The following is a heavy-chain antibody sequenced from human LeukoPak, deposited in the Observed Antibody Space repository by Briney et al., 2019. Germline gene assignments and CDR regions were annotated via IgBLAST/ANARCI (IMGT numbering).Heavy chain of an antibody. CDR2: IKEDGSEK. D-gene: IGHD6-19*01. Sequence: PGGSLRLSCAASGFTFSSYWMRWVRRAPGKGREWVANIKEDGSEKHYVDSVKGRFTISRDNAKNALYLQMNSLRAEDTAVYYCARAPVREQWLVYFDYWGQGTLVTVSS. V-gene: IGHV3-7*01. J-gene: IGHJ4*02. CDR3: ARAPVREQWLVYFDY. CDR1: GFTFSSYW.